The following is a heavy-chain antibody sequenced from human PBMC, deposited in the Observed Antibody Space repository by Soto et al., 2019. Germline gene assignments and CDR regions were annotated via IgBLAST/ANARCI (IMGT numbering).Heavy chain of an antibody. CDR1: GYSFTNYG. Sequence: QVQLVQSGAEVKKPGASVKVSCKSSGYSFTNYGIGWVRQAPGQGLEWMGWISAHNGNTNYAQKFQGRVTMTTDTPESPAYMEQRSQRSDDTAVYYCARDCYFGHWGRGTLVNVSS. CDR3: ARDCYFGH. CDR2: ISAHNGNT. V-gene: IGHV1-18*01. J-gene: IGHJ4*02.